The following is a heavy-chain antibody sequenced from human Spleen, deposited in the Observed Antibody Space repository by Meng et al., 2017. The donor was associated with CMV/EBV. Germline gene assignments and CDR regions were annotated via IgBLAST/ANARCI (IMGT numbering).Heavy chain of an antibody. Sequence: SGGSVRSGSYYWGWIRQHRGKGMEWIGYIYYTGSTRYNTTLKSRVTISIDTSKNQFSLNLNSVTAADTAVYFCARGPQTTMVMWWFDPWGQGTLVTVS. CDR2: IYYTGST. CDR1: GGSVRSGSYY. V-gene: IGHV4-61*01. CDR3: ARGPQTTMVMWWFDP. J-gene: IGHJ5*02. D-gene: IGHD3-10*01.